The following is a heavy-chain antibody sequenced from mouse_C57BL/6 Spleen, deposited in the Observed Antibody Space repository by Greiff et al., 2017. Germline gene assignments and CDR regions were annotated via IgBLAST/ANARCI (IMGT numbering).Heavy chain of an antibody. CDR3: ARRPLLFYAMDY. Sequence: EVHLVESGGGLVKPGGSLKLSCAASGFTFSDYGMHWVRQAPEKGLEWVAYISSGSSTIYYADTVKGRFTISRDNAKNTLFLQMTSLRSEDTAMYDCARRPLLFYAMDYWGQGTSVTVSS. D-gene: IGHD1-1*01. J-gene: IGHJ4*01. CDR1: GFTFSDYG. V-gene: IGHV5-17*01. CDR2: ISSGSSTI.